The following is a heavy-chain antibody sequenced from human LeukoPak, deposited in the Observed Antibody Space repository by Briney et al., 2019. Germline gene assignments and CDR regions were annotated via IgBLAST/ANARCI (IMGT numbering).Heavy chain of an antibody. CDR1: GYSISSGYYW. D-gene: IGHD3-22*01. Sequence: TLSLTCTVSGYSISSGYYWGWIRQPPGKALEWLAVIYWDDDKRYSPSLKSRLTITNDSSKNQVVLIMTNMDPVDTATYYCAHWVTMIQPPYGYGFGIWGQGTMVTVSS. V-gene: IGHV2-5*02. J-gene: IGHJ3*02. CDR3: AHWVTMIQPPYGYGFGI. CDR2: IYWDDDK.